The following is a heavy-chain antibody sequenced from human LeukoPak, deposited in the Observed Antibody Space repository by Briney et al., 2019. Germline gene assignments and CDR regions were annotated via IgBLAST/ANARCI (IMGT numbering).Heavy chain of an antibody. D-gene: IGHD6-19*01. CDR3: AREGSGVAGHFDY. J-gene: IGHJ4*02. Sequence: GGSLRLSCAASGSTFSSYAMSWVRQAPGKGLEWVSAISGSGANTYYADSVKGRFTISRDNAKNSLYLQMNSLRAEDTAVYYCAREGSGVAGHFDYWGQGTLVTVSS. CDR1: GSTFSSYA. CDR2: ISGSGANT. V-gene: IGHV3-23*01.